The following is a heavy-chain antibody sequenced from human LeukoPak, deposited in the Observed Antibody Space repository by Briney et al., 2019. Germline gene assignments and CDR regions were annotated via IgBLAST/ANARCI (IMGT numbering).Heavy chain of an antibody. CDR2: ITSSSSYI. J-gene: IGHJ4*02. D-gene: IGHD6-19*01. CDR1: GFSFISYS. V-gene: IGHV3-21*01. Sequence: GGSLRLSCAASGFSFISYSMNWVRQAPGKGLEWVLSITSSSSYIYYADSVKGRFIISRDNAKNSLYLQMNSLRAEDTAVYYCARESVAYDYWGQGTLVTVSS. CDR3: ARESVAYDY.